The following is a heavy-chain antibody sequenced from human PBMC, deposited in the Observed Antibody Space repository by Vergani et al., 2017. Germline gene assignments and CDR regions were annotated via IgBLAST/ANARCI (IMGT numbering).Heavy chain of an antibody. V-gene: IGHV1-69*04. Sequence: QVQLVQSGAEVKKPGSSVKVSCKASGGTFNNCAISWVRQAPGQGLEWMGRIIPILGIANYAQKFQGRVTITADKSTSTAYMELSSLRSEDTAVYYCARVPPAAENYYYYGMDVWGQGTTVTVS. CDR1: GGTFNNCA. CDR2: IIPILGIA. J-gene: IGHJ6*02. CDR3: ARVPPAAENYYYYGMDV. D-gene: IGHD2-2*01.